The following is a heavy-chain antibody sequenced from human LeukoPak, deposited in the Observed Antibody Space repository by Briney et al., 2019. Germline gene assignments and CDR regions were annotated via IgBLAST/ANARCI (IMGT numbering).Heavy chain of an antibody. V-gene: IGHV3-21*01. CDR3: AREGDFWDFDY. Sequence: PGGSLRLSCAASGFTFSNAWMNWVRQAPGKGLEWVSSISSSSSYIYYADSVKGRFTISRDNAKNSLYLQMNSLRAEDTAVYYCAREGDFWDFDYWGQGTLVTVSS. D-gene: IGHD3-3*01. J-gene: IGHJ4*02. CDR2: ISSSSSYI. CDR1: GFTFSNAW.